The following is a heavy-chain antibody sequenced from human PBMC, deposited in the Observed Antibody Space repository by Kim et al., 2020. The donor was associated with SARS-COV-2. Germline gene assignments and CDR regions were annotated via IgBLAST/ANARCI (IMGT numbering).Heavy chain of an antibody. CDR3: ARDMGSYSSSLPQGDY. CDR2: INTDTGNP. V-gene: IGHV7-4-1*02. Sequence: ASVKVSCKASGYTFTSYAMNWVRQAPGQGLEWMGWINTDTGNPTYAQGFTGRFVFSLDTSVSTAYLQISSLKAEDTAVYYCARDMGSYSSSLPQGDYWGQGTLVTVSS. CDR1: GYTFTSYA. J-gene: IGHJ4*02. D-gene: IGHD6-13*01.